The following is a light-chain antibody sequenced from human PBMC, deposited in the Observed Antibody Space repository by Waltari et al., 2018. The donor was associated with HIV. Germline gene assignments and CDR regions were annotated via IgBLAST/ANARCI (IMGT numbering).Light chain of an antibody. CDR3: CSYAGGYTLV. V-gene: IGLV2-11*01. CDR2: DVT. Sequence: QSALTQPRSVSGSPGQSVTISCTGTSSDVGGYNYVSWYQQPPGKAPKLMSYDVTKRPSGVPDRFSGSKSGNTASLTISGLQAEDEADYVCCSYAGGYTLVVGGGTKLTVL. J-gene: IGLJ3*02. CDR1: SSDVGGYNY.